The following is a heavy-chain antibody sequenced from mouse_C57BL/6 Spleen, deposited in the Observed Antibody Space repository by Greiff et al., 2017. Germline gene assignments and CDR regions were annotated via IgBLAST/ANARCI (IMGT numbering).Heavy chain of an antibody. V-gene: IGHV1-82*01. CDR2: FYPGDGDT. J-gene: IGHJ1*03. Sequence: VQLLQSGPELVKPGASVKLSCKASGYAFTRSSMNWVKQRSGKGLEWIGRFYPGDGDTNYNGKFKDKATLTADKSSSTVYMQLSRLTSEDSAVXFCARNYNGTGYYFDYWGTGTTVTVSS. CDR3: ARNYNGTGYYFDY. CDR1: GYAFTRSS. D-gene: IGHD3-2*02.